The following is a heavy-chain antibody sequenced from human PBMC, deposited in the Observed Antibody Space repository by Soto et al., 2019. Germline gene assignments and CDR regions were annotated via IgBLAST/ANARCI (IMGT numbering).Heavy chain of an antibody. V-gene: IGHV4-31*03. J-gene: IGHJ6*02. CDR1: GGSISSGGYY. Sequence: KTSETLSLTCTVSGGSISSGGYYWSWIRQHPGKGLEWIGYIYYSGSTYYNPSLKSRVTISIDTSKNQFSLKLSSVTAADTAVYYCARAVTRYYYGMDVWGQGTTVTVSS. CDR2: IYYSGST. CDR3: ARAVTRYYYGMDV. D-gene: IGHD1-1*01.